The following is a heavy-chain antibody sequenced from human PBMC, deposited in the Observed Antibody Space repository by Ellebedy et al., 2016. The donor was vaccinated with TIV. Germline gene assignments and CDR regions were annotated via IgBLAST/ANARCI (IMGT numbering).Heavy chain of an antibody. CDR1: GFTFSRNV. D-gene: IGHD2-2*01. CDR2: IGGSAGST. J-gene: IGHJ3*02. V-gene: IGHV3-23*01. CDR3: AKGRGSSDAFDI. Sequence: GESLKISCAASGFTFSRNVMSWVRQAPGKGLEWVSSIGGSAGSTYDADSVKGRFTISRDNSKSTLYLQMNSLRAADTAIYYCAKGRGSSDAFDIWGQGTTVTVSS.